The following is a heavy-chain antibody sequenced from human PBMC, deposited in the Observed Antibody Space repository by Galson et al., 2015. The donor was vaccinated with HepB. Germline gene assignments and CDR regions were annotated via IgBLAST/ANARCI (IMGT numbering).Heavy chain of an antibody. J-gene: IGHJ4*02. V-gene: IGHV3-23*01. Sequence: SLRLSCAASGSTFSSYAMSWVRQAPGKGLEWVSAISSSGGSTYYADSVKGRFTISRDSSKNTLYLQMNSLRAEDTAVYYCAKVVTTAIYFDYWGQGTLVTVSS. CDR3: AKVVTTAIYFDY. D-gene: IGHD4-11*01. CDR1: GSTFSSYA. CDR2: ISSSGGST.